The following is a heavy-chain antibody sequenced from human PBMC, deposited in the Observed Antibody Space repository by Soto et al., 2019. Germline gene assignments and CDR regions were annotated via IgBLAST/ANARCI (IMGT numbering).Heavy chain of an antibody. D-gene: IGHD3-22*01. Sequence: QEHLVESGGGVVQSGRSLRLSCAASGFIFSNYGMYWVRQAPGKGLEWVALISNDGNKKYYADSVKGRFTISRDNSKSTLFLDVNSLRPEEKAVYYCAKTARGGRLTTFIDCWGQGARVTVSS. CDR2: ISNDGNKK. CDR1: GFIFSNYG. CDR3: AKTARGGRLTTFIDC. V-gene: IGHV3-30*18. J-gene: IGHJ4*02.